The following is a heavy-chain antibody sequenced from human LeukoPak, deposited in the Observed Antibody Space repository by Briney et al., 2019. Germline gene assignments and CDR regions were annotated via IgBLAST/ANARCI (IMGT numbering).Heavy chain of an antibody. J-gene: IGHJ5*02. D-gene: IGHD3-10*01. V-gene: IGHV3-74*01. CDR1: EFTISRYW. CDR2: INNDGSIT. Sequence: GGSLRLSCAASEFTISRYWMHWVRQAPGKGLVWVSNINNDGSITTYADSVKGRFTISRDNVKNMLYLQMNSLRAEDTAVYYCARVRGESPRWFDPWGQGTLVTVSS. CDR3: ARVRGESPRWFDP.